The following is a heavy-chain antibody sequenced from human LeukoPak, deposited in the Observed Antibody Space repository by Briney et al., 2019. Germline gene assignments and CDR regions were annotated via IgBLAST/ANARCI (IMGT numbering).Heavy chain of an antibody. V-gene: IGHV5-51*01. CDR2: IYPGDSDT. CDR3: ARLGVNCSGGSCYSDKLFDY. J-gene: IGHJ4*02. D-gene: IGHD2-15*01. CDR1: GYSFTSYW. Sequence: GESLKISCKGSGYSFTSYWIGWVRQMPGKGLEWMGIIYPGDSDTRYSPSFQGQVTISADKSISTAYLQWSSLKASDTAMYYCARLGVNCSGGSCYSDKLFDYWGQGTLVTVSS.